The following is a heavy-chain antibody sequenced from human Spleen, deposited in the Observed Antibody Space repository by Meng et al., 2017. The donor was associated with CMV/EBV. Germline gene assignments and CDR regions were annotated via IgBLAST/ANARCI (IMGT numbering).Heavy chain of an antibody. Sequence: LSLTCAASGFTFSRYWMSWVRQAPGKGLEWVANIKQDGSEKHYVDSVKGRFTISRDSAKNSIYLQMNSLRAEDTAVYYCARDGPATYYYASGSYDSWGQGTLVTVSS. CDR3: ARDGPATYYYASGSYDS. D-gene: IGHD3-10*01. J-gene: IGHJ4*02. CDR1: GFTFSRYW. CDR2: IKQDGSEK. V-gene: IGHV3-7*01.